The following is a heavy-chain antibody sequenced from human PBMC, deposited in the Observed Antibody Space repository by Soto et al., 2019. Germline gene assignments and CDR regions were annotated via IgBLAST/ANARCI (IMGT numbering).Heavy chain of an antibody. D-gene: IGHD3-16*01. V-gene: IGHV2-5*02. J-gene: IGHJ4*02. Sequence: QITLKESGPTLVKPTQTLTLTCTFSGFSLGTSEVSVGWIRQPPGKALEWLALIYSDDDKRYSPSLKSRLTLTQDTSQNQVVLTMTTMDPVDTATYYCAHHKRGRGGDYWGQGTLVTVSS. CDR2: IYSDDDK. CDR3: AHHKRGRGGDY. CDR1: GFSLGTSEVS.